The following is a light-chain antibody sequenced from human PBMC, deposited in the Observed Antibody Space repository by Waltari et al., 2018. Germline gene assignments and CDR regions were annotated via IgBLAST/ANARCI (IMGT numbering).Light chain of an antibody. CDR3: QTADTSGIWV. V-gene: IGLV3-25*03. Sequence: SSELTQPPSVSVSPGQTARITCSGDALPKQYAFWYQQKPGQAPFLILYKTTERPSGIPCLFSGPSSGTIVTVTISGGQTEDEADYYCQTADTSGIWVFGGGTRLTVL. CDR1: ALPKQY. J-gene: IGLJ3*02. CDR2: KTT.